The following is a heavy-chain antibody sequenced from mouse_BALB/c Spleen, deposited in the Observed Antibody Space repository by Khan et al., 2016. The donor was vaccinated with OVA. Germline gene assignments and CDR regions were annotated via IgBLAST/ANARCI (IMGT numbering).Heavy chain of an antibody. CDR3: ANGASYCYFDV. CDR1: GYTFTNYG. V-gene: IGHV9-1*02. J-gene: IGHJ1*01. Sequence: QIQLVQSGPELKKPGETVKISCKASGYTFTNYGMNWVKQAPGKGLKWMGWINTYTGEPTYNDDFKGRFAFSLETSASNAYFQINNLKNEDMAAYFFANGASYCYFDVWGAGTTVTVSS. CDR2: INTYTGEP.